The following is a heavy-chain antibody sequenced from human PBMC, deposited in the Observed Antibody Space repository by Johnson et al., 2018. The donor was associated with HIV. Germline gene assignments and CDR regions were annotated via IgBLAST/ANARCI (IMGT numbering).Heavy chain of an antibody. CDR1: GFTFSSFG. V-gene: IGHV3-33*01. D-gene: IGHD1-26*01. CDR2: VWYDGSHE. J-gene: IGHJ3*02. CDR3: ARPDSGRYRDAFDI. Sequence: VQLVESGGGVVQPGRSLRLSCAASGFTFSSFGMHWVRQTPGKGLEWVATVWYDGSHEYYADSVKGRFTIFRDNSKNTLYLQMNSLRTEDTAVYYCARPDSGRYRDAFDIWGQGTMVTVSS.